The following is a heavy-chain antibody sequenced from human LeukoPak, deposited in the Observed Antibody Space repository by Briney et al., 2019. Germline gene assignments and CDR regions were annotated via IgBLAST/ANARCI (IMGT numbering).Heavy chain of an antibody. CDR3: AKEALYYFDY. V-gene: IGHV3-30*18. J-gene: IGHJ4*02. CDR2: ISYDGSNK. CDR1: GFTFSSYG. Sequence: PGGSLRLSCAASGFTFSSYGMHWVRQAPGKGLEWVAVISYDGSNKYYADSVKGRFTISRDNSKNTLYLQMNSLRAEDTAVYYCAKEALYYFDYWGQGTLVTVSS.